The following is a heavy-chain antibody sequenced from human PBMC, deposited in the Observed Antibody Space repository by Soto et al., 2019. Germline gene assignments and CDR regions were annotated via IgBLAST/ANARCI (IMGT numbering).Heavy chain of an antibody. CDR3: ARHDTYYYDSSGPDY. J-gene: IGHJ4*02. CDR2: IIPIFGTA. Sequence: SVKVSCKASGGTFSSYAISWVRQAPGQGLERMGGIIPIFGTANYAQKFQGRVAITADESTSTAYMELSSLRSEDTAVYYCARHDTYYYDSSGPDYWGQGTLVTVSS. CDR1: GGTFSSYA. D-gene: IGHD3-22*01. V-gene: IGHV1-69*13.